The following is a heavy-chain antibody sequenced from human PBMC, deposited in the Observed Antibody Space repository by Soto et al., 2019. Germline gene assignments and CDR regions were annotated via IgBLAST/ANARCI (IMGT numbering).Heavy chain of an antibody. Sequence: GGSLRLSCVGSGFTSGFTFSTYAMSWVRQAPGNGLEWVSDVSNSGRSTYYADSVKGRFTISRDNSKNTMYMKMNNLRADKTAVYYCTQRPDAFDIWGQWTMVTVSS. CDR3: TQRPDAFDI. CDR2: VSNSGRST. CDR1: GFTSGFTFSTYA. V-gene: IGHV3-23*01. J-gene: IGHJ3*02. D-gene: IGHD6-25*01.